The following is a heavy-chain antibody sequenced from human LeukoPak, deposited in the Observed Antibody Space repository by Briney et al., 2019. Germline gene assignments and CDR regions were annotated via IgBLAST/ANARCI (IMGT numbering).Heavy chain of an antibody. Sequence: KPSETLSLTCTVSGDSISSGDYYWTWIRQHPGKGLEWIGCIYYSGSTYYNLSLKSRVIISADTSKNHFSLKLSSVTAADTAVYYCARVREATIAPLFDYWGQGILVTVSS. D-gene: IGHD6-13*01. CDR1: GDSISSGDYY. CDR2: IYYSGST. CDR3: ARVREATIAPLFDY. V-gene: IGHV4-31*03. J-gene: IGHJ4*02.